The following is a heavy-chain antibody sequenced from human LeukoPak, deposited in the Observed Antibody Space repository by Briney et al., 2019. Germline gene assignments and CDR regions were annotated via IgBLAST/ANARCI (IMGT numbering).Heavy chain of an antibody. CDR2: ISGSGGST. V-gene: IGHV3-23*01. J-gene: IGHJ4*02. CDR3: ARSKGMWEMDY. Sequence: PGGSLRLSCAASGFKFDSYAMTWVRQAPGKGLEWVSAISGSGGSTYDADSVKGRFTISRDNSKNTLYLQMNSLRAEDTAVYYCARSKGMWEMDYWGQGTLVTVSS. D-gene: IGHD1-26*01. CDR1: GFKFDSYA.